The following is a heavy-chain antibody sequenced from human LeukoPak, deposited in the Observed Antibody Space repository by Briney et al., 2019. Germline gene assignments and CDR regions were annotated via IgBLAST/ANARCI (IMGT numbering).Heavy chain of an antibody. CDR1: GYTFTGYY. CDR2: INPNSGGT. V-gene: IGHV1-2*06. D-gene: IGHD3-22*01. CDR3: ARDFFPSYYDSSGYSFDP. Sequence: ASVKVSCKASGYTFTGYYMHWVRQAPGQGLEWMGRINPNSGGTNYAQKFQGRVTMTRDHSISTAYMELSRLRSDDTAVYYCARDFFPSYYDSSGYSFDPWGQGTLVTVSS. J-gene: IGHJ5*02.